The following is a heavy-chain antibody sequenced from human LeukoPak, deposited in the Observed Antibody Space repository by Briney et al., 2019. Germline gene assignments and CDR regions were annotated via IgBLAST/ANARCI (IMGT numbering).Heavy chain of an antibody. CDR3: ARDSSGYYYAPQIDY. Sequence: GRSLRLSCAASGLTFSSYAMHWVRQAPGKGLEGVAVISYDGSNKYYADSVKGRFTISRDNSKNTLYLQMNSLRAEDTAVYYCARDSSGYYYAPQIDYWGQGTLVTVSS. D-gene: IGHD3-22*01. V-gene: IGHV3-30*04. J-gene: IGHJ4*02. CDR1: GLTFSSYA. CDR2: ISYDGSNK.